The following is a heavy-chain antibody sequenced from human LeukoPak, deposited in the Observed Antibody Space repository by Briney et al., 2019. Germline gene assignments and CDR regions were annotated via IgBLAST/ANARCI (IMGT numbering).Heavy chain of an antibody. CDR2: IYYSGST. J-gene: IGHJ3*02. CDR3: ARDDYDAFDI. Sequence: NPSETLSLTCTVSGGSISNYYWSWIRQPPGKRLEWIGYIYYSGSTNYNPSLKSRVTISVDTSKNQFSLRLSSVTAADTAVYYCARDDYDAFDIWGQGTMVTVSS. CDR1: GGSISNYY. V-gene: IGHV4-59*01. D-gene: IGHD4-11*01.